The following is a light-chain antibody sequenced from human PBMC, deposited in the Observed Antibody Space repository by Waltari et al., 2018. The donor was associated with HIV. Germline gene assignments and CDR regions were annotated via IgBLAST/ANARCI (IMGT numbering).Light chain of an antibody. CDR2: EVS. Sequence: QSALTQPPTVSGSPGQSVTISCTGTSSDVGPYNRVPCYQQPPGTAPKVVIYEVSNRPSGVPDRFSGSKSGNTASLTISGLQAEDEADYYCSSFTTSSTLIFGGGTRLTVL. J-gene: IGLJ2*01. V-gene: IGLV2-18*02. CDR3: SSFTTSSTLI. CDR1: SSDVGPYNR.